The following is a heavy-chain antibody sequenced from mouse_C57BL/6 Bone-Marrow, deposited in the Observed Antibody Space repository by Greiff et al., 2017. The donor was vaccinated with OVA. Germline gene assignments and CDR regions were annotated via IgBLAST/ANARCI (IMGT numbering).Heavy chain of an antibody. D-gene: IGHD2-4*01. V-gene: IGHV5-17*01. Sequence: EVQVVESGGGLVKPGGSLKLSCAASGFTFSDYGMHWVRQAPEKGLEWVAYISSGSSTIYYADTVKGRFTISRDNAKNTLFLQINSLRSEDTAMYYCAREGDYDLDYWGQGTTLTVSS. CDR2: ISSGSSTI. J-gene: IGHJ2*01. CDR1: GFTFSDYG. CDR3: AREGDYDLDY.